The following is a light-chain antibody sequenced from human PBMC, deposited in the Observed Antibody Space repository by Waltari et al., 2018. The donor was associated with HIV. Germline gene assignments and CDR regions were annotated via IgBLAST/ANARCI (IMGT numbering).Light chain of an antibody. CDR2: YGN. Sequence: SALIQPPSVSGSPGQSVTISYSGASSDTGKYDSVSWFQHHPGTVPRLVISYGNAQSSGVPDRFSGSRSGNTASMTISGLQAEDEADYYCCSCPRSGIRYVFGTGTKVTVL. CDR1: SSDTGKYDS. J-gene: IGLJ1*01. CDR3: CSCPRSGIRYV. V-gene: IGLV2-23*01.